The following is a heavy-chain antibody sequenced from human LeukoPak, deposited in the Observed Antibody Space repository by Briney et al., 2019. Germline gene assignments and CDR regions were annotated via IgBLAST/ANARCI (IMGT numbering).Heavy chain of an antibody. D-gene: IGHD2-2*01. V-gene: IGHV1-18*01. J-gene: IGHJ5*02. CDR3: ARDVGDIVTIPAAISVP. CDR2: ISAYNGNT. Sequence: ASVKVSCKASGYTFSSYGISWVRQAPGQGLEWMGWISAYNGNTNYAQMVQGRVTMTTDTSTSTAYMEVRSQRSDDTAMYYCARDVGDIVTIPAAISVPWGQGTLVTVSS. CDR1: GYTFSSYG.